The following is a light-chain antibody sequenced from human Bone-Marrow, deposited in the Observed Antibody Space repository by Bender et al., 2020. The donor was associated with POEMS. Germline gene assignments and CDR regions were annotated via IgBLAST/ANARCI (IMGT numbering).Light chain of an antibody. CDR2: DVT. V-gene: IGLV2-23*02. J-gene: IGLJ2*01. CDR1: SSDVGGYNF. Sequence: QSALTQPASVSGSPGQSITISCTGTSSDVGGYNFVSWYQHHPGKAPKLMIYDVTKRPSGVPDRVSGSKSGNTASLTISGLQAEEEADYYCCSYAGTATFDVIFGGGTKLTVL. CDR3: CSYAGTATFDVI.